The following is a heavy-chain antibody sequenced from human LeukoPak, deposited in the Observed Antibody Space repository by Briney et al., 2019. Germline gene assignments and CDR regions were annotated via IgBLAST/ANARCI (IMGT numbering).Heavy chain of an antibody. CDR3: AKDSRGYCSEGACYSIDY. CDR1: GGTFSSYA. J-gene: IGHJ4*02. Sequence: ASVKVSCKASGGTFSSYAISWVRQAPGQGLEWMGWVSAYKDSTNFAQKFQGRVTMTTDTSTSTAYMELRSLTSDDTAVYFCAKDSRGYCSEGACYSIDYWGQGTLVTVAS. D-gene: IGHD2-8*01. V-gene: IGHV1-18*01. CDR2: VSAYKDST.